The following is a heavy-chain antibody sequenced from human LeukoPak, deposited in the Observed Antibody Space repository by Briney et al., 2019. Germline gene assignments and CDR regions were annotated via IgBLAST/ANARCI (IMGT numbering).Heavy chain of an antibody. CDR1: GFTFSTYA. Sequence: GGSLRLSCAASGFTFSTYAMNWVRQAPGKGLDWVSSISASGASTYFADSVKGRFTVSRDNSKNTLYLQMSSLRAEDTAVYYCARETYYYDSSDYYSWFDPWGQGTLVTVSS. D-gene: IGHD3-22*01. J-gene: IGHJ5*02. V-gene: IGHV3-23*01. CDR3: ARETYYYDSSDYYSWFDP. CDR2: ISASGAST.